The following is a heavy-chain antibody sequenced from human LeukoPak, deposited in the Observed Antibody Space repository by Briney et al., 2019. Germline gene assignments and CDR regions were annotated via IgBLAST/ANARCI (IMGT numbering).Heavy chain of an antibody. CDR1: GGSISSYY. V-gene: IGHV4-59*01. CDR2: IYYSGST. CDR3: ARVPVSRGFDI. J-gene: IGHJ3*02. Sequence: PSETLSLTCTVPGGSISSYYWSWIRQPPGKGLEWIGYIYYSGSTNYNPSLKSRVTISVDTSKNQFSLKLSSVTAADTAVYYCARVPVSRGFDIWGQGTMVTVSS. D-gene: IGHD3-10*01.